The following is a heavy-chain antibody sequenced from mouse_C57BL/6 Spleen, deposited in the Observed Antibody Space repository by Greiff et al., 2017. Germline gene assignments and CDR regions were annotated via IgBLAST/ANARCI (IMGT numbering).Heavy chain of an antibody. Sequence: EVQLQQSGPELVKPGASVKISCKASGYTFTDYYMHWVKQSHGKSLEWIGDINPNNGGTSYNQKFKGKATLTVDKSSRQAYMELRSLTSEASAVYYCALLCDGAYWGQGTLVTVSA. CDR3: ALLCDGAY. CDR1: GYTFTDYY. CDR2: INPNNGGT. J-gene: IGHJ3*01. D-gene: IGHD2-10*01. V-gene: IGHV1-26*01.